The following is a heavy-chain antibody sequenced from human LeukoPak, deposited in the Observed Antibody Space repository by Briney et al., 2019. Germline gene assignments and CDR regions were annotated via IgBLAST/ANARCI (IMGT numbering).Heavy chain of an antibody. CDR2: IYYSGST. Sequence: SETLSLTCTVSGGSISSYYWSWIQQPPGKGLEWIGYIYYSGSTNYNPSLKSRVTISVDTSKNQFSLKLSSVTAADTAVYYCARVGGRDNWNDVIPYYYYYYMDVWGKGTTVTVSS. V-gene: IGHV4-59*12. CDR1: GGSISSYY. D-gene: IGHD1-1*01. CDR3: ARVGGRDNWNDVIPYYYYYYMDV. J-gene: IGHJ6*03.